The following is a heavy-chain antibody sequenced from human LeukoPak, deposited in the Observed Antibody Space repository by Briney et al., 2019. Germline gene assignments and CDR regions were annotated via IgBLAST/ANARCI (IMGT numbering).Heavy chain of an antibody. D-gene: IGHD2-15*01. CDR2: ISGSGENT. J-gene: IGHJ5*02. V-gene: IGHV3-23*01. CDR3: MKAGYCSGGSCYNWFDP. Sequence: GGSLRLSCAASGFTFSNYAMTWVRQAPGKGLEWVSSISGSGENTYYADSVKGRFTISRDNSKNTLYLQMNSLRAEDTAVYYCMKAGYCSGGSCYNWFDPWGQGTLVTVSS. CDR1: GFTFSNYA.